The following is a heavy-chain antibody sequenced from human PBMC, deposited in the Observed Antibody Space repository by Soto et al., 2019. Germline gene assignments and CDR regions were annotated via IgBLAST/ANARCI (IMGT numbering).Heavy chain of an antibody. CDR1: GSSFTSYG. J-gene: IGHJ4*02. CDR2: ISTYNGNI. Sequence: ASVKVSCKSSGSSFTSYGISWVRQAPGQGLEWMGWISTYNGNINYAQNFKGRVNMTTDASTRTVYMQLSSLRSDDTAVYYCARDSQLQSYGVVVPTWSDYWGQGTLVTVSS. V-gene: IGHV1-18*04. D-gene: IGHD3-3*01. CDR3: ARDSQLQSYGVVVPTWSDY.